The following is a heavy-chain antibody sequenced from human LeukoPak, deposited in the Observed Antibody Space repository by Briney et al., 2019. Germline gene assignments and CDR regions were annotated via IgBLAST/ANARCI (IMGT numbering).Heavy chain of an antibody. CDR2: ISAYNGNT. V-gene: IGHV1-18*01. CDR3: ARAGRPRIASAGTPDY. J-gene: IGHJ4*02. CDR1: GYTFTSYG. D-gene: IGHD6-13*01. Sequence: ASVKVSCKASGYTFTSYGISWVRQAPGQGLEWMGWISAYNGNTNYAQKLQGRVTMTTDTSTSTAYMELRSLRSDDTAVYYCARAGRPRIASAGTPDYWGQGTLVTVSS.